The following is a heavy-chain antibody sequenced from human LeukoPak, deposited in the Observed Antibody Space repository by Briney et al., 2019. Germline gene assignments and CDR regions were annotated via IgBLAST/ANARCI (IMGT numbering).Heavy chain of an antibody. Sequence: ASVKVSCKASGYTFTSYDINWVRQATGQGLEWMGWMNPNSGNTGYAQKFQGRVTMTRNTSISTAYMELSSLRSEDTAVYYCAREHVVAATGTPIPFDYWGQGTLVTVSS. J-gene: IGHJ4*02. D-gene: IGHD6-13*01. CDR1: GYTFTSYD. CDR2: MNPNSGNT. V-gene: IGHV1-8*01. CDR3: AREHVVAATGTPIPFDY.